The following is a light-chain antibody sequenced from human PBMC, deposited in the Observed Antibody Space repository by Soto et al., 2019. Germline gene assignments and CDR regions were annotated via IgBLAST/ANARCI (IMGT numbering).Light chain of an antibody. V-gene: IGKV1-27*01. CDR1: QGISNY. CDR3: QKYNSAPLT. CDR2: AAS. J-gene: IGKJ1*01. Sequence: DIQLNPSPSSLSASVGESVTLTCRASQGISNYLAWYQQKPGKVPKLLIYAASTLQSGVPSRFSGSGSGTDFTLTISSLQPEDVATYYCQKYNSAPLTFGPGTKVDI.